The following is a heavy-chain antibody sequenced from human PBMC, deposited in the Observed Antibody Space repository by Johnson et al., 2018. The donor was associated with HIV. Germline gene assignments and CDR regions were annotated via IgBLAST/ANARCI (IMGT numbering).Heavy chain of an antibody. V-gene: IGHV3-66*01. CDR3: ARTRQGAFDI. CDR1: GFTFSNAW. Sequence: EVQLVESGGGLVKPGGSLRLSCAASGFTFSNAWMNWVRQAPGKGLEWVSVIYSGGTTYYADSVKGRFTISRDNSKNTLYLQMNILRAEDTAVYYCARTRQGAFDIWGQGTMVTVSS. J-gene: IGHJ3*02. CDR2: IYSGGTT.